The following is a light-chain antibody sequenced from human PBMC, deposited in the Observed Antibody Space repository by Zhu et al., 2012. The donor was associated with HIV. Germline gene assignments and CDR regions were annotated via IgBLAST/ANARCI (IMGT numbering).Light chain of an antibody. CDR2: EAS. Sequence: DIQMTQSPSTLSASVGDRVCITCRASQSVHKWLAWVSAETRASPKLLIYEASTLETGVPSRFSGSGSETEFTLTISSLQSDDFASYSCQQYYTPSYTFGQGTKLQIK. CDR1: QSVHKW. CDR3: QQYYTPSYT. V-gene: IGKV1-5*03. J-gene: IGKJ2*01.